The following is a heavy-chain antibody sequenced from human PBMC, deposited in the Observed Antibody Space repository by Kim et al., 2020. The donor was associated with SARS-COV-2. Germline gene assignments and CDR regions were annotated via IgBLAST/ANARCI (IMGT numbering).Heavy chain of an antibody. Sequence: GGSLRLSCVASGFTFSGSNVHWVRQASGKGLEWVGRIKTNANNYATSYAASVKGRFTISRDDSRNTAFLQLNGLNVEDTAVYYCTSVDTGAYYNPFDHWGQGTLVTVSS. CDR1: GFTFSGSN. V-gene: IGHV3-73*01. J-gene: IGHJ4*02. D-gene: IGHD3-22*01. CDR2: IKTNANNYAT. CDR3: TSVDTGAYYNPFDH.